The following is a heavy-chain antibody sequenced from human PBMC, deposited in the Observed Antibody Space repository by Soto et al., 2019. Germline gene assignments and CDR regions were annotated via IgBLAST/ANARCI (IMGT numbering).Heavy chain of an antibody. J-gene: IGHJ4*02. V-gene: IGHV1-46*01. CDR2: INPSSGVA. D-gene: IGHD2-21*02. Sequence: QVQLVQSGAGVQKPGASVKVSCEASGYRFTAYYMHWVRQAPGQGLEWMAIINPSSGVANYAQRFQGRFTMTRDTSTSTVYMELIRLRSEDTAVYYCARSPPLRECPGGDCSHFDYWGQGTLVTVS. CDR3: ARSPPLRECPGGDCSHFDY. CDR1: GYRFTAYY.